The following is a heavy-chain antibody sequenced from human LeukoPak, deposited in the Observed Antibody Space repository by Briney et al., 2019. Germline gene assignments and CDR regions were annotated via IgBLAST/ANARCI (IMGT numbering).Heavy chain of an antibody. D-gene: IGHD2-2*01. CDR1: GFTFDDFG. Sequence: PGGSLRLSCVASGFTFDDFGLSWVRQVPGSGLEWVARISWNGANTGYADSVKGRFTISRDNAENSLFLQMNSLTADDTALYYCARDHCSSTTCYFEDWGQGTLVTVSS. J-gene: IGHJ4*02. V-gene: IGHV3-20*04. CDR2: ISWNGANT. CDR3: ARDHCSSTTCYFED.